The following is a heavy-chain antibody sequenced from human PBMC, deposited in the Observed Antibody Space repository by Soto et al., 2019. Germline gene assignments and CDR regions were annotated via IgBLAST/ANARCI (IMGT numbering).Heavy chain of an antibody. CDR3: ARVIAAAADFDY. Sequence: QVQLVQSGAEVKKPGASVKVSCKASGYTFTSYGLSWVRQAPGQGLEWMGWISAYNRNTNYAQKLPGXVXXXTXXSTSTAYMELRSLRSDDTAVYYCARVIAAAADFDYWGQGTLVTVSS. D-gene: IGHD6-13*01. J-gene: IGHJ4*02. CDR1: GYTFTSYG. CDR2: ISAYNRNT. V-gene: IGHV1-18*01.